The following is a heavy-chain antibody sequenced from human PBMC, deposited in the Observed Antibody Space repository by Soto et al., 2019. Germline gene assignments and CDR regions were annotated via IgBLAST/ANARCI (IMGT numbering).Heavy chain of an antibody. CDR3: AKEQRENGYNRFDY. Sequence: QVQLVESGGGVVQPGRSLRLSCAASGFTFNTYGMHWVRQAPGKGLEWVAVISFDGNNKFYSDSVEGRFTISRDNSDNTLYLQMNSLRPEDTAMYFCAKEQRENGYNRFDYWGQGTLVTVSS. CDR2: ISFDGNNK. J-gene: IGHJ4*02. CDR1: GFTFNTYG. V-gene: IGHV3-30*18. D-gene: IGHD5-12*01.